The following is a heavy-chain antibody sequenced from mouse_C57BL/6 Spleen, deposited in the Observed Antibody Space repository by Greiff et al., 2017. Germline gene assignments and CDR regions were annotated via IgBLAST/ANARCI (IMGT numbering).Heavy chain of an antibody. J-gene: IGHJ3*01. CDR1: GYTFTSYW. CDR3: AGEAYDYSFAY. D-gene: IGHD2-4*01. V-gene: IGHV1-7*01. CDR2: INPSCGST. Sequence: MQLQESGAELAKPGASVKLSCKASGYTFTSYWMHWVKQRPGQGLEWIGYINPSCGSTKYNQKFKDKATLTADKSSSTAYMPLSSLTYEDSAVYYCAGEAYDYSFAYWGEGALVTVSA.